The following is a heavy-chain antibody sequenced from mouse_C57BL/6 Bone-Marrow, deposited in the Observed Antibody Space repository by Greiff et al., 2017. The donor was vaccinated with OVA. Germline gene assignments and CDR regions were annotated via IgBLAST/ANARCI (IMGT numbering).Heavy chain of an antibody. CDR2: ISSGGSYT. J-gene: IGHJ2*01. Sequence: EVMLVESGGDLVKPGGSLKLSCAASGFTFSSYGMSWVRQTPDKRLEWVATISSGGSYTYYPDSVKGRFTISRDNAKNTLYLQMSSLKSEDTAMYYCARLYYADYWGQGTTLTVSS. CDR1: GFTFSSYG. V-gene: IGHV5-6*01. D-gene: IGHD2-1*01. CDR3: ARLYYADY.